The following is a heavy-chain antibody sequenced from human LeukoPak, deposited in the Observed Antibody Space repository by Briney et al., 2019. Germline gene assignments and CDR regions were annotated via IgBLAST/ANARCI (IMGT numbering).Heavy chain of an antibody. D-gene: IGHD3-22*01. V-gene: IGHV3-23*01. J-gene: IGHJ4*02. CDR1: GFTFSGYS. CDR2: ISGSGGST. CDR3: AKSNTYYYDSSGYIDY. Sequence: GGSRRLSCAASGFTFSGYSMNWVRQAPGKGLEWVSAISGSGGSTYYADSVKGRFTIPRDNSKNTLYLQMNSLRAEDTAVYYCAKSNTYYYDSSGYIDYWGQGTLVTVSS.